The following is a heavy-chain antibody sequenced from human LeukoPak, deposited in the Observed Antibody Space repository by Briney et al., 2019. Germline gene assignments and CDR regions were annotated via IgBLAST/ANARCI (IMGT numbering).Heavy chain of an antibody. CDR3: ARGLYDFWSGYSAYYMDV. J-gene: IGHJ6*03. CDR1: GGSISSYY. CDR2: IYTSGST. Sequence: PSETLSLTCTVSGGSISSYYWSWIRQPAGKGLEWIGRIYTSGSTNYNPSLKSRVTMSVDTSKNQFSLKLSSVTAADTAVYYCARGLYDFWSGYSAYYMDVWGKGTTVTVSS. V-gene: IGHV4-4*07. D-gene: IGHD3-3*01.